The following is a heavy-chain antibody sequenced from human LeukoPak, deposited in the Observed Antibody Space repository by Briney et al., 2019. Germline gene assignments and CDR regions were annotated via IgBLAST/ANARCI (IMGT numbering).Heavy chain of an antibody. CDR2: IIPIFGTA. Sequence: SVKVSCKASGGTFSSYAISWVQQAPGQGLEWMGGIIPIFGTANYAQKFQGRVTITADESTSTAYMELSSLRSEDTAVYYCARDHCSSTSCPQIPPPSYYYGMDVWGQGTTVTVSS. D-gene: IGHD2-2*01. V-gene: IGHV1-69*13. CDR3: ARDHCSSTSCPQIPPPSYYYGMDV. J-gene: IGHJ6*02. CDR1: GGTFSSYA.